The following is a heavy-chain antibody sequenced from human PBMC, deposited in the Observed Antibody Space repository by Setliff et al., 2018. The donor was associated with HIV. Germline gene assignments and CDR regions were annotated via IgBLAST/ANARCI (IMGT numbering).Heavy chain of an antibody. Sequence: ASEGSCKASGYIFTSYYMHWLRQVPGQGLEWMGIVDPSGGSTHYAQKFEGRVTMTRDTSTSTFHMELSSLTSEDRAIYYCARDGRAVTSLMVVVSLKNGMDVWGQGTTVTVSS. D-gene: IGHD3-22*01. CDR1: GYIFTSYY. J-gene: IGHJ6*02. CDR3: ARDGRAVTSLMVVVSLKNGMDV. CDR2: VDPSGGST. V-gene: IGHV1-46*01.